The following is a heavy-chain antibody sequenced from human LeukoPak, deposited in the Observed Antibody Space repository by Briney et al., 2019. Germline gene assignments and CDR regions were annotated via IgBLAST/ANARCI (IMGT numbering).Heavy chain of an antibody. CDR1: GDSISSSSYY. V-gene: IGHV4-39*01. CDR2: VFYRGNT. CDR3: ARHKAYGSGSYSPYCFDY. J-gene: IGHJ4*02. Sequence: PSETLSLTCAVSGDSISSSSYYWAWIRQSPGKGLEWIGNVFYRGNTNYNPSLKSRVTISVDTSKKQFSLKLNSVTAADTAVYYRARHKAYGSGSYSPYCFDYWGQGTLVTVSS. D-gene: IGHD3-10*01.